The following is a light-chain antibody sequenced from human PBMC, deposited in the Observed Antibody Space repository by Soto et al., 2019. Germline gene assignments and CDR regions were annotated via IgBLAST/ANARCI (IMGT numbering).Light chain of an antibody. CDR2: GNS. CDR1: RSNIGAGYD. V-gene: IGLV1-40*01. CDR3: QSYDTSLIGYV. J-gene: IGLJ1*01. Sequence: QSALTQPPSVSGAPGQRVTISCTGSRSNIGAGYDVHWYQQLPGTAPKLLIYGNSNRPSGVPDRFSGSKSGTSASLAITGLQAEDEADYYCQSYDTSLIGYVFGTGTKVTVL.